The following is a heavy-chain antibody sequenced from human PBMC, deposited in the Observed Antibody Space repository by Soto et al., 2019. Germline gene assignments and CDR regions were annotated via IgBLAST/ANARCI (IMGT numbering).Heavy chain of an antibody. CDR3: AKSSGGYYYYYGMDV. CDR2: ISWNSGSI. CDR1: GFTFDDYA. J-gene: IGHJ6*02. D-gene: IGHD2-8*02. Sequence: PGGSLRLSCASSGFTFDDYAMQWVRQAPGKGLEWVSGISWNSGSIGYADSVKGRFTISRDNAKNSLYLQMDSLRAEDTALYYCAKSSGGYYYYYGMDVWGQGTTVTVSS. V-gene: IGHV3-9*01.